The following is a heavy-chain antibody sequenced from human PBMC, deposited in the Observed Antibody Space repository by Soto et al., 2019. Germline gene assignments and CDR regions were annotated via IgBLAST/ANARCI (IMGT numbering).Heavy chain of an antibody. CDR2: IYYSGST. CDR1: GGSISSGGYY. CDR3: ARDLRPAQPHSYYYYGMDV. D-gene: IGHD2-2*01. J-gene: IGHJ6*02. Sequence: QVQLQESGPGLLKPSQTLSLTCTVSGGSISSGGYYWSWIRQHPGKGLEWIGYIYYSGSTYYNPSLKCRVTISVDTSKNQFSLKLSSVTAADTAVYYCARDLRPAQPHSYYYYGMDVWGQGTTVTVSS. V-gene: IGHV4-31*03.